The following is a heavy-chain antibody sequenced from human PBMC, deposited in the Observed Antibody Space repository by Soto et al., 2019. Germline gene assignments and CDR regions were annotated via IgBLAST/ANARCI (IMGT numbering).Heavy chain of an antibody. D-gene: IGHD2-21*02. CDR2: ISAYNGNT. J-gene: IGHJ4*02. CDR3: ARGGDPRRCDY. CDR1: RYTFTSYC. V-gene: IGHV1-18*01. Sequence: ASVNVSCKASRYTFTSYCISCVRQAPGQGLEWMGWISAYNGNTNYAQKLQGRVTMTTDTSTSTAYMELRSLRSDDTAVYYCARGGDPRRCDYWGQGTLVTVSS.